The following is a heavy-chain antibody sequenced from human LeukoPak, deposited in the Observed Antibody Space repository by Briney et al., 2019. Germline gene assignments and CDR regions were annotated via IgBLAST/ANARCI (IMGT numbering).Heavy chain of an antibody. D-gene: IGHD3-10*01. CDR3: ARDLTMVRGRGYFDY. V-gene: IGHV1-18*01. CDR1: GYTFTSYG. Sequence: ASVKVSCKASGYTFTSYGISWVRQAPGQGLEWMGWISAYNGNTNYAQKLQGRVTMTTDTSTSTAYMELRSLRSDDTAVYYCARDLTMVRGRGYFDYWGQGTLVTVSS. J-gene: IGHJ4*02. CDR2: ISAYNGNT.